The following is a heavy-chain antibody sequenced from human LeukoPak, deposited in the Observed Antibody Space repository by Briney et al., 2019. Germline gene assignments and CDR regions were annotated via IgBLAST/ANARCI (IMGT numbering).Heavy chain of an antibody. V-gene: IGHV4-39*06. D-gene: IGHD3-3*01. CDR1: GGSISSGSYY. CDR2: INHSGST. J-gene: IGHJ4*02. CDR3: ALIYYDFWSGTIDY. Sequence: SETLSLTCTVSGGSISSGSYYWSWIRQPPGKGLEWIGEINHSGSTNYNPSLKSRVTISVDTSKNQFTLKLSSVTAADTAVYYCALIYYDFWSGTIDYWGQGTLVTVSS.